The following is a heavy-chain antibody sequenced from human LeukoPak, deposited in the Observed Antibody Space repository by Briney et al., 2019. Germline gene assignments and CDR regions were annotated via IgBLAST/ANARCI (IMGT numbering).Heavy chain of an antibody. CDR2: INHSGST. CDR3: ASQARSIVVVPAANPIHNWFDP. CDR1: GGSFSGYY. J-gene: IGHJ5*02. Sequence: TSETLSLTCAVYGGSFSGYYWSWIRQPPGKGLEWIGEINHSGSTNYNPSLKSRVTISVDTSKNQFSLKLSSVTAADTAVYYCASQARSIVVVPAANPIHNWFDPWGQGTLVTVSS. D-gene: IGHD2-2*01. V-gene: IGHV4-34*01.